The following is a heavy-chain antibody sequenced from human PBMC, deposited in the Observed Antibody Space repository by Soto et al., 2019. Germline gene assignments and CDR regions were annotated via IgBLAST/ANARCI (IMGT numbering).Heavy chain of an antibody. D-gene: IGHD6-13*01. CDR2: IVVGSGNT. Sequence: SVKVSGKASGFTFTSSAVQWVRQARGQRLEWIGWIVVGSGNTNYAQKFQERVTITRDMSTSTAYMELSSLRSEDTAVYYCAADRDSSTLFDYWGQGTLVTVSS. V-gene: IGHV1-58*01. J-gene: IGHJ4*02. CDR3: AADRDSSTLFDY. CDR1: GFTFTSSA.